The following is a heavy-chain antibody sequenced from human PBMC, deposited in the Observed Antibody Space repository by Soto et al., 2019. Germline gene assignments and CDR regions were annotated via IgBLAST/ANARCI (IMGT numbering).Heavy chain of an antibody. Sequence: QVQLVQSGAELKKPGSSVKVSCSASGVTFSSYAFTWVRQAPGQGLEWMGNIIPVFRTSNYAQGFQGRLTISADESTNTIYMELSSLRSVDTAVYFCAKDGSWDGGGGESWGQGTLVIVSS. V-gene: IGHV1-69*18. CDR3: AKDGSWDGGGGES. CDR2: IIPVFRTS. D-gene: IGHD3-16*01. CDR1: GVTFSSYA. J-gene: IGHJ4*02.